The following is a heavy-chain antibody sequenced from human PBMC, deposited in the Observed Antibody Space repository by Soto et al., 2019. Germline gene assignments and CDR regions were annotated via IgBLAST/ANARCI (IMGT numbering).Heavy chain of an antibody. Sequence: SETLSLTCTVLGGSISSPSHYWSWVRQPPGKGLEWIGYIYYNGTSNYSPSLKSRVTISADTSKNHFSLKLTSVASADTAVYYCARGYYRSPTYFDWWGRGTLVTVS. J-gene: IGHJ4*02. V-gene: IGHV4-61*03. CDR1: GGSISSPSHY. D-gene: IGHD2-15*01. CDR2: IYYNGTS. CDR3: ARGYYRSPTYFDW.